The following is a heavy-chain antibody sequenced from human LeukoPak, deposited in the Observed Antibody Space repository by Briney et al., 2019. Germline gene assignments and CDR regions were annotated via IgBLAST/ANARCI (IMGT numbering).Heavy chain of an antibody. CDR3: ARGQYYYDSSAKGGGWFDP. J-gene: IGHJ5*02. V-gene: IGHV1-2*02. CDR2: INPNSGGT. D-gene: IGHD3-22*01. Sequence: ASVKVSCKASGYTFTGYYMHWVRQAPGQGLEWMGWINPNSGGTNYAQKFQGRVTMTRDTSISTAYMELSRLRSEDTAVYYCARGQYYYDSSAKGGGWFDPWGQGTLVTVSS. CDR1: GYTFTGYY.